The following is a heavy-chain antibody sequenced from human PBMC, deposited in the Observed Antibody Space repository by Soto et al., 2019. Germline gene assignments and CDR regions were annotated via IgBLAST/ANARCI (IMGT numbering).Heavy chain of an antibody. CDR3: ASKESFWSGYYLGVYYYYGMDV. CDR2: ISGSGGST. J-gene: IGHJ6*02. D-gene: IGHD3-3*01. V-gene: IGHV3-23*01. CDR1: GFTFSSYA. Sequence: GGSLRLSCAASGFTFSSYAMSWVRQAPGKGLEWVSAISGSGGSTYYADSVKGRFTISRDNSKNTLYLQMNSLRAEDTAVYYCASKESFWSGYYLGVYYYYGMDVWGQGTTVTVSS.